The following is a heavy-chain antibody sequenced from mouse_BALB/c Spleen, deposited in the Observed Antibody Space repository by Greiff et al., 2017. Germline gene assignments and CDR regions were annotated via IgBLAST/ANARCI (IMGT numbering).Heavy chain of an antibody. CDR1: GYTFTSYW. V-gene: IGHV1S22*01. CDR3: TRTYFDY. Sequence: LQQPGSELVRPGPSVKLSCKASGYTFTSYWMHWVKQRPGQGLEWIGNIYPGSGSTNYDEKFKSKATLTVDTSSSTAYMQLSSLTSEDSAVYYCTRTYFDYWGQGTTLTVSS. J-gene: IGHJ2*01. CDR2: IYPGSGST.